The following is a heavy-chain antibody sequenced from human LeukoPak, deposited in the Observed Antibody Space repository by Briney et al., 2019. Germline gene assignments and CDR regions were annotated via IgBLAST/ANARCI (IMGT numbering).Heavy chain of an antibody. V-gene: IGHV3-30*02. D-gene: IGHD1-26*01. J-gene: IGHJ1*01. Sequence: PGGSLRLSCVGSGFNFNAYGMNWVRQAPGKGLEWVAFIRYDGSNKYYADSVKGRFTISRDNSKNTLYLQMNSLRAEDTAVYYCAKARVVGATTAEYFQHWGQGTLVTVSS. CDR2: IRYDGSNK. CDR3: AKARVVGATTAEYFQH. CDR1: GFNFNAYG.